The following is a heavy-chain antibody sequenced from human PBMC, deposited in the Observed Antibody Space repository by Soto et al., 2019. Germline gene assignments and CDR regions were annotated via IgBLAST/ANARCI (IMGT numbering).Heavy chain of an antibody. CDR3: TTGYCSGGSCYSSDY. Sequence: VQLVESGGGLVKPGGSLRLSCAASGFTFSNAWMNWVRQAPGKGLEWVGRIKSKTDGGTTDYAAPVKGRFTISRDDSKNTLYLQMNSLKTEDTAAYYCTTGYCSGGSCYSSDYWGQGTLVTVSS. D-gene: IGHD2-15*01. J-gene: IGHJ4*02. CDR1: GFTFSNAW. V-gene: IGHV3-15*07. CDR2: IKSKTDGGTT.